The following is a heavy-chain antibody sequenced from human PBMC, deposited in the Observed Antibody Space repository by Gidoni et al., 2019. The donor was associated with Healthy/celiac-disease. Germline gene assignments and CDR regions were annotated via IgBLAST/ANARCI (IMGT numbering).Heavy chain of an antibody. CDR2: INHSGST. D-gene: IGHD2-2*01. CDR3: ARARSDIVVVPAAPNYYYYYMDV. CDR1: GGSFSGYY. V-gene: IGHV4-34*01. J-gene: IGHJ6*03. Sequence: QVQLQQWGAGLLQPSETLSLTCAVYGGSFSGYYWSWIRQPPGKGLEWIGEINHSGSTNYNPSLKSRVTISVDTSKNQFSLKLSSVTAADTAVYYCARARSDIVVVPAAPNYYYYYMDVWGKGTTVTVSS.